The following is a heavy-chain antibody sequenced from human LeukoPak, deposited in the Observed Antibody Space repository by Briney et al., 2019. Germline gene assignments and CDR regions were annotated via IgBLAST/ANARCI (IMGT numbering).Heavy chain of an antibody. CDR3: VQSLTNDAFDI. Sequence: SETLSLTCAVYGGSFSGYYWSWIRQPPGKGLEWIGEINHSGSTNHNPSLKSRVTISVDTSKNQFSLKLSSVTAADTAAYYCVQSLTNDAFDIWGQGTMVTVSS. V-gene: IGHV4-34*01. J-gene: IGHJ3*02. CDR1: GGSFSGYY. D-gene: IGHD2-2*01. CDR2: INHSGST.